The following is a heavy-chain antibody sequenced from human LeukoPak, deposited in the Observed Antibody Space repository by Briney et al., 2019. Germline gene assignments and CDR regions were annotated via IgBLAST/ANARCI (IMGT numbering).Heavy chain of an antibody. CDR1: GFTFSSYG. V-gene: IGHV3-30*18. D-gene: IGHD3-10*01. J-gene: IGHJ4*02. CDR3: AKEYYGVATYYFDY. CDR2: ISYDGSNK. Sequence: GGSLRLSCAASGFTFSSYGMPWVRQAPGKGLEWVAVISYDGSNKYYADSVKGRFTISRDNSKNTLYLQMNSLRAEDTAVYYCAKEYYGVATYYFDYWGQGTLVTVSS.